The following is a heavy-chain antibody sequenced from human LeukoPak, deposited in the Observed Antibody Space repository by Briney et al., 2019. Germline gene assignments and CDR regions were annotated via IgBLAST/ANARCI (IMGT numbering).Heavy chain of an antibody. CDR3: ARVYSTNYYGSGDRPFLFDY. V-gene: IGHV1-69*04. J-gene: IGHJ4*02. CDR2: IIPIFGIA. CDR1: GGTFSGYA. D-gene: IGHD3-10*01. Sequence: SVKVSCKASGGTFSGYAISWVRQAPGQGLEWMGRIIPIFGIANYAQKFQGRVTITADKSTSTAYMELTSLRSDDTAVYYCARVYSTNYYGSGDRPFLFDYWGQGTVVTVSS.